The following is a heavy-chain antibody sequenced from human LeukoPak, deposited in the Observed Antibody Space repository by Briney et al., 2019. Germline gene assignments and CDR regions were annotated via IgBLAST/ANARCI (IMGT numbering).Heavy chain of an antibody. CDR2: INTNTGNP. Sequence: ASVKVSCKASGYAFTSYAMNWVRQAPGQGLEWMGWINTNTGNPTYAQGFTGRFVFSLDTSVSTAYLQISSLKAEDTAVYYCARDSHYSNYDLKCVYWGQGTLVTVSS. J-gene: IGHJ4*02. CDR1: GYAFTSYA. CDR3: ARDSHYSNYDLKCVY. D-gene: IGHD4-11*01. V-gene: IGHV7-4-1*02.